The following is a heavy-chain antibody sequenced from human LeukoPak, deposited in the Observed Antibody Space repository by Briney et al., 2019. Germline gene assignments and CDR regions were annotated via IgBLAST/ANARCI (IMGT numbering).Heavy chain of an antibody. CDR2: IIPMSRTP. D-gene: IGHD1-1*01. V-gene: IGHV1-69*05. CDR3: ARVGYNWNDHAFDI. J-gene: IGHJ3*02. Sequence: SVKVSCKASGGTFSSYAIFWVRQAPGQGLEWMGGIIPMSRTPSYAQKFQGRVTMTRDMSTSTVYMELSSLRSEDTAVYYCARVGYNWNDHAFDIWGQGTMVTVSS. CDR1: GGTFSSYA.